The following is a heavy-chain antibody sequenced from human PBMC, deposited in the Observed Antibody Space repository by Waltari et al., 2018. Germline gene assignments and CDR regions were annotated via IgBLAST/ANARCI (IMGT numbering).Heavy chain of an antibody. CDR2: IIPSLGIA. V-gene: IGHV1-69*08. CDR1: GDTFSSYT. J-gene: IGHJ6*02. CDR3: AGEWYSSSSAGYYYYGMDV. D-gene: IGHD6-6*01. Sequence: QVQLVQSGAEVKKPGSSVKVSCKASGDTFSSYTISWVRQAPGQGLEWMGRIIPSLGIANYAQKFQGRVTITADKSTSTVYMELSSLRSEDTAVYYCAGEWYSSSSAGYYYYGMDVWGQGTTVTVSS.